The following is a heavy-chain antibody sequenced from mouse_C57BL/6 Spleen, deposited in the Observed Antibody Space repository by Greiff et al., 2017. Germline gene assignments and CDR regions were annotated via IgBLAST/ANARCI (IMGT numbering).Heavy chain of an antibody. V-gene: IGHV1-74*01. CDR2: IHPSDSDT. CDR3: AINYGSSWYFDV. CDR1: GYTFTSYW. D-gene: IGHD1-1*01. J-gene: IGHJ1*03. Sequence: VKLVESGAELVKPGASVKVSCKASGYTFTSYWMHWVKQRPGQGLEWIGRIHPSDSDTNYNQKFKGKATLTVDKSSSTAYMQLSSLTSEDSAVYYCAINYGSSWYFDVWGTGTTVTVSS.